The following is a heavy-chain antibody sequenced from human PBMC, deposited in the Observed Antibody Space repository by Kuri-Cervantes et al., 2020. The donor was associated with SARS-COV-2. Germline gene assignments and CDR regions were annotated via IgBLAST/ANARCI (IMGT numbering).Heavy chain of an antibody. CDR2: IIPIFGTA. CDR3: ARDMKAIVVVPAAKNSPFDY. V-gene: IGHV1-69*13. J-gene: IGHJ4*02. D-gene: IGHD2-2*01. CDR1: GGTFSSYA. Sequence: SVKVSCKASGGTFSSYAISWVRQAPGQGLEWMGGIIPIFGTANYAQRFQGRVTITADESTSTAYMELSSLRSEDTAVYYCARDMKAIVVVPAAKNSPFDYWGQGTLVTVSS.